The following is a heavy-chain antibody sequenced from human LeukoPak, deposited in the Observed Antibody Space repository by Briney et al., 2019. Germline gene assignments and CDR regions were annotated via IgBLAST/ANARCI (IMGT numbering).Heavy chain of an antibody. D-gene: IGHD3-16*02. CDR3: AKDVETGGIRGYFDY. CDR1: GLIFTSYA. V-gene: IGHV3-23*01. Sequence: GGSLRLSCTASGLIFTSYAMTGVRNTPGKGLEYVPVISGSGGATYYADSVKGRFTISRDNSKNTLYLQMNSLRAEDTAVYYCAKDVETGGIRGYFDYWGQGALVTVSS. CDR2: ISGSGGAT. J-gene: IGHJ4*02.